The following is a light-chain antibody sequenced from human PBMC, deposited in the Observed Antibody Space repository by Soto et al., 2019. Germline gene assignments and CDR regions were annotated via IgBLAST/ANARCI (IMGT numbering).Light chain of an antibody. Sequence: DIQMTQSPSTLSASVGDRVTITCRASQTLSSRLAWYQQKPGKAPKLLIYKASILQSGVPARISGSGSGTEFNLTISRLQHDDFATYYCHQYNGFSYTFGQGTKLEIK. J-gene: IGKJ2*01. CDR3: HQYNGFSYT. CDR2: KAS. V-gene: IGKV1-5*03. CDR1: QTLSSR.